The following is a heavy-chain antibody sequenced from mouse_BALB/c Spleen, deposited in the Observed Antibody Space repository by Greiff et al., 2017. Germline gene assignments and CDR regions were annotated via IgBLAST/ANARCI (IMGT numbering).Heavy chain of an antibody. J-gene: IGHJ2*01. D-gene: IGHD1-1*01. V-gene: IGHV5-12-2*01. Sequence: EVQLVESGGGLVQPGGSLKLSCAASGFTFSSYTMSWVRQTPEKRLEWVAYISNGGGSTYYPDTVKGRFTISRDNAKNTLYLQMSSLKSEDTAMYYCARHVYYYGSSYFDYWGQGTTLTVSS. CDR2: ISNGGGST. CDR3: ARHVYYYGSSYFDY. CDR1: GFTFSSYT.